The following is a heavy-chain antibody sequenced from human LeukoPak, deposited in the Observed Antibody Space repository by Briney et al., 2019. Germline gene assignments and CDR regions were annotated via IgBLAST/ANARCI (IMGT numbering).Heavy chain of an antibody. V-gene: IGHV4-34*01. D-gene: IGHD3-10*01. CDR1: GGSFSGYY. Sequence: SETLSLTCAVYGGSFSGYYWSWIRQPPGKGLEWIGEINHSGSTNYNPSLKSRVTISVDTSKNQFSLKLSFVTAADTAVYYCARDRVTMVRGVIIMGYGMDVWGQGTTVTVSS. CDR2: INHSGST. J-gene: IGHJ6*02. CDR3: ARDRVTMVRGVIIMGYGMDV.